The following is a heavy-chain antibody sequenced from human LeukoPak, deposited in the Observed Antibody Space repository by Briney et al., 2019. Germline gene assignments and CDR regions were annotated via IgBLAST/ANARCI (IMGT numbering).Heavy chain of an antibody. CDR3: ARVIEKTYYDYVWGSYTGYYFDY. Sequence: GRSLRLSCAASGFTFSSYGMHWVRQAPGKGLEWVAVISYDGSNKYYADSVKGRFTISRDNSKNTLYLQMNSLRAEDTAVYYCARVIEKTYYDYVWGSYTGYYFDYWGQGTLVTVSS. CDR1: GFTFSSYG. J-gene: IGHJ4*02. D-gene: IGHD3-16*01. V-gene: IGHV3-30*03. CDR2: ISYDGSNK.